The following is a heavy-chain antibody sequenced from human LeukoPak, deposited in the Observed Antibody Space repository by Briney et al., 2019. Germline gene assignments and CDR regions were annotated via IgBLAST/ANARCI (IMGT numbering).Heavy chain of an antibody. D-gene: IGHD3-10*01. CDR1: GFTFGTYW. V-gene: IGHV3-7*03. Sequence: GGSLRLSCAASGFTFGTYWMHWVCQAPGKGLEWVANIKQDGSEKYYVDSVKGRFTISRDNAKNSLYLQMNSLGAEDTAVYYCATDRGIPFDYWGQGTLVTVSS. CDR3: ATDRGIPFDY. CDR2: IKQDGSEK. J-gene: IGHJ4*02.